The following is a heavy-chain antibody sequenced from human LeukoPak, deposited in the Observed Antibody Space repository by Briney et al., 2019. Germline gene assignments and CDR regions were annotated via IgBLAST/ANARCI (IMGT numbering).Heavy chain of an antibody. CDR3: ARVRFEPYYYYGVDV. J-gene: IGHJ6*02. V-gene: IGHV1-2*02. CDR1: GYTFTGYY. CDR2: INPNSGGT. Sequence: ASVRVSCKASGYTFTGYYMHWVRQAPGQGLEWMGWINPNSGGTNYAQKFQGRVTMTRDTSISTAYMELSRLRSDDTAVYYCARVRFEPYYYYGVDVWGQGTTVTVSS.